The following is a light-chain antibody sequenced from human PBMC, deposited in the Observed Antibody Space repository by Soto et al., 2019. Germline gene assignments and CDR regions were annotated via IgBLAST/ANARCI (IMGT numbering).Light chain of an antibody. V-gene: IGKV3-20*01. J-gene: IGKJ4*01. CDR1: QSVSSSY. CDR2: GAS. Sequence: EIVLTQSPGTLSLSPGERATLSCRASQSVSSSYSAWYQQKPGQAPRLLIYGASSRATGIPDMFSGSGSGTDFTLTISRLEPEDFAVYYCQQYGSSPTFGGGTKVEIK. CDR3: QQYGSSPT.